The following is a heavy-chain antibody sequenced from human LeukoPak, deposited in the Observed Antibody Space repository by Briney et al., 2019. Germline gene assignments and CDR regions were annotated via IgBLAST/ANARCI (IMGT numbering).Heavy chain of an antibody. J-gene: IGHJ4*02. CDR3: ARVPRGAYYYDSSGYLSFDY. Sequence: TSETLSLTCVVYGGSFSGYYWTWIRQPPGKGLEWIGEINDSGSSNYNPSLKSRVTISVDTSKNQFSLKLSSVTAADTAVYYCARVPRGAYYYDSSGYLSFDYWGQGTLVTVSS. D-gene: IGHD3-22*01. V-gene: IGHV4-34*01. CDR1: GGSFSGYY. CDR2: INDSGSS.